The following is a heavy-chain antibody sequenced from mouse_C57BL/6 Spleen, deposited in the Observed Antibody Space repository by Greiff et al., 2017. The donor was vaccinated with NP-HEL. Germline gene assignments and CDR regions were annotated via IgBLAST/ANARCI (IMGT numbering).Heavy chain of an antibody. J-gene: IGHJ4*01. D-gene: IGHD1-1*01. CDR2: ISYDGSN. CDR1: GYSITSGYY. V-gene: IGHV3-6*01. Sequence: EVKLMESGPGLVKPSQSLSLTCSVTGYSITSGYYWNWIRQFPGNKLEWMGYISYDGSNNYNPSLKNRISITRDTSKNQFFLKLNSVTTEDTATYYCARGNDYYGSSYLYYAMDYWGQGTSVTVSS. CDR3: ARGNDYYGSSYLYYAMDY.